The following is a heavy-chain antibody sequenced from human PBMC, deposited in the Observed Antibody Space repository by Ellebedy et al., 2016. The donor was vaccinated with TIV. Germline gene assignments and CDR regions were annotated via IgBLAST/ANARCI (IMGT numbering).Heavy chain of an antibody. CDR1: GFTFSSYA. J-gene: IGHJ6*02. D-gene: IGHD4-23*01. CDR2: ISGSGGST. Sequence: GGSLRLSXAASGFTFSSYAMSWVRQAPGKGLEWVSAISGSGGSTYYADSVKGRFTISRDNAKNSLYLQMNSLRAEDTAVYYCARGGGNSYYYYYGMDVWGQGTTVTVSS. CDR3: ARGGGNSYYYYYGMDV. V-gene: IGHV3-23*01.